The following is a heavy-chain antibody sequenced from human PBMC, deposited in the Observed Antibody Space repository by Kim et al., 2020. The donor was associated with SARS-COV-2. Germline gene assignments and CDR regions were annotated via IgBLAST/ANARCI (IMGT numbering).Heavy chain of an antibody. V-gene: IGHV3-30-3*02. CDR3: AKGLYHSSGWDY. D-gene: IGHD6-19*01. Sequence: HAETGTGRFTIHRDNSKNTLELEMNSLGGEDKAVYYCAKGLYHSSGWDYWGQGTLVTVSS. J-gene: IGHJ4*02.